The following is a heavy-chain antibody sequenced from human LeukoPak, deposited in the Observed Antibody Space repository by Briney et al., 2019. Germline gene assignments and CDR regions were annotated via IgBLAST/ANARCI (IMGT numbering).Heavy chain of an antibody. J-gene: IGHJ5*02. Sequence: GGSLRLSCAASGFTFSSYAMSWVRQAPGKGLEWVSAISGSVGSTYYADSVKGRFTISRDNSKNTLYLQMNSLRAEDTAVYYCAKSTLPAAMPRWFDPWGQGTLVTVTS. D-gene: IGHD2-2*01. CDR3: AKSTLPAAMPRWFDP. CDR2: ISGSVGST. CDR1: GFTFSSYA. V-gene: IGHV3-23*01.